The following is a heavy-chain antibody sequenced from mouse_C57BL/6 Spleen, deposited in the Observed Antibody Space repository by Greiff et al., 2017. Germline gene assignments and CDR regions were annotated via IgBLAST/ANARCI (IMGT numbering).Heavy chain of an antibody. CDR3: ARHTPSDY. CDR2: ISGGGGNT. Sequence: EVQVVESGGGLVKPGGSLKLSCAASGFTFSSYTMSWVRQTPEKRLEWVATISGGGGNTYYPDSVKGRFTISRDNAKNTLYLQMSSLRSEDTALYYCARHTPSDYWGQGTTLTVSS. V-gene: IGHV5-9*01. J-gene: IGHJ2*01. CDR1: GFTFSSYT.